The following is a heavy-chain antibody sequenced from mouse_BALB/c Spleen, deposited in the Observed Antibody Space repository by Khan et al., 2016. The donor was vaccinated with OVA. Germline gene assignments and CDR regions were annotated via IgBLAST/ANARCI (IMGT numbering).Heavy chain of an antibody. CDR1: GYSITSDYA. V-gene: IGHV3-2*02. CDR3: ARYLMAN. Sequence: EVQLVESGPGLVKPSQSLSLTCTVTGYSITSDYAWNWIRQFPGNKLEWMGYISYRGSTCYYPSLKSRISITRDTSKHQFFLQLNSVTTEATATYYCARYLMANWGQGTTLTVSS. J-gene: IGHJ2*01. CDR2: ISYRGST.